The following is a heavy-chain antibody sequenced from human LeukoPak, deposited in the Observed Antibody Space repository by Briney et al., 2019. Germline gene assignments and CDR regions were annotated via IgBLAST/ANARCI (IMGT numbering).Heavy chain of an antibody. CDR1: GFTFDDYA. Sequence: GRSLRLSCAASGFTFDDYAMDWVRQAPGKGLEWVSGISWNSGSIGYADSVKGRFTISRDNAKNSLYLQMNSLRAEDTALYYCAKDMKAAAGSLTFDYWGQGTLVTVSS. D-gene: IGHD6-13*01. J-gene: IGHJ4*02. V-gene: IGHV3-9*01. CDR2: ISWNSGSI. CDR3: AKDMKAAAGSLTFDY.